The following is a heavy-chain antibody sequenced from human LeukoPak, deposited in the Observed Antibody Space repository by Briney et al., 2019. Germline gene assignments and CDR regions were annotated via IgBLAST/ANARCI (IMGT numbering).Heavy chain of an antibody. Sequence: PGGSLRLSCAAYGFTFSSYAMCWVRQAPGKGLEWVSAISGSGGSTYYADSVKGRFTISRDNSKNTLYLQMNSLRAEDTAVYYCAKDRWYYGSGSYYYYYGMDVWGQGTTVTVSS. J-gene: IGHJ6*01. CDR2: ISGSGGST. CDR3: AKDRWYYGSGSYYYYYGMDV. V-gene: IGHV3-23*01. D-gene: IGHD3-10*01. CDR1: GFTFSSYA.